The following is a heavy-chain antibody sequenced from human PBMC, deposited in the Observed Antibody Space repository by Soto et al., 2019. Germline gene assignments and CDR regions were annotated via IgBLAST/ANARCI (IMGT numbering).Heavy chain of an antibody. CDR2: ISVYTGNP. D-gene: IGHD1-1*01. CDR3: ARAGPTTGTTDYFDY. CDR1: GYSFSTHG. Sequence: ASVKVACKASGYSFSTHGITWVRQAPGQGLARMGWISVYTGNPNYAQKLQGRVIMTTATSTSTAYMELWSLRSDDTAIYFCARAGPTTGTTDYFDYWGQGTLVTVSS. J-gene: IGHJ4*02. V-gene: IGHV1-18*01.